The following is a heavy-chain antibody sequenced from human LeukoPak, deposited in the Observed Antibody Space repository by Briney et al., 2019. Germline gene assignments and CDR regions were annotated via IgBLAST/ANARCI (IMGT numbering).Heavy chain of an antibody. Sequence: GGSLRLPCAASGFTFSNKAMHWVRQAPGKGLEWISATSGSGGNSYYLDSVEGRFTISRDNSKNTLYLQMNSLTVEDTAVYFCAKGTTKYPIIGNTYYMDVWGQGSTVTVSS. CDR2: TSGSGGNS. D-gene: IGHD1/OR15-1a*01. J-gene: IGHJ6*03. V-gene: IGHV3-23*01. CDR1: GFTFSNKA. CDR3: AKGTTKYPIIGNTYYMDV.